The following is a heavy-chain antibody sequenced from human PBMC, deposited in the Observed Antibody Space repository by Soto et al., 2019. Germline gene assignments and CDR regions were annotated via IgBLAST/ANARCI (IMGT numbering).Heavy chain of an antibody. CDR2: IRSKANSYAT. D-gene: IGHD2-2*01. Sequence: EVQLVESGGGLVQPGGSLKLSCAASGFTFSGSAMHWVRQASGKGLEWVGRIRSKANSYATAYAASVKGRFTISRADSKSTAYLQMNRLKTEDTAVYYCTSRANCCSTSCYHGDAFDIWGQGTMVTVSS. J-gene: IGHJ3*02. CDR3: TSRANCCSTSCYHGDAFDI. CDR1: GFTFSGSA. V-gene: IGHV3-73*01.